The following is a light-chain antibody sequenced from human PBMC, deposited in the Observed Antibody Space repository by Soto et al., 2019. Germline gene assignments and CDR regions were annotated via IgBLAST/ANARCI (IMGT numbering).Light chain of an antibody. CDR2: AAS. CDR3: QQANSFPLT. V-gene: IGKV1-12*01. Sequence: DIQMTQSPSSMSASLGDRVTITCRASQGITYWLAWYQQRPGRAPKCLIYAASILESGVPSRFTRSGSGTNFTLTINDPQHEDFATYFCQQANSFPLTFGQGTRLEI. J-gene: IGKJ5*01. CDR1: QGITYW.